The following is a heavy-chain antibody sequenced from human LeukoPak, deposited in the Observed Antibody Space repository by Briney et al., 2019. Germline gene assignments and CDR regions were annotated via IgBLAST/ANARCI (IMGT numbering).Heavy chain of an antibody. V-gene: IGHV4-59*12. D-gene: IGHD6-13*01. Sequence: PSETLSLTCTVSGGSISSYYWSWIRQPPGKGLEWIGYIYYSGSTNYNPSLKSRVTISVDTSKNQFSLKLSSVTAADTAVYYCARESREAAAGPVGYWGQGTLVTVSS. J-gene: IGHJ4*02. CDR2: IYYSGST. CDR3: ARESREAAAGPVGY. CDR1: GGSISSYY.